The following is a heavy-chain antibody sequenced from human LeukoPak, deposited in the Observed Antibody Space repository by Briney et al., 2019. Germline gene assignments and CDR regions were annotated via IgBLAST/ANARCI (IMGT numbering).Heavy chain of an antibody. Sequence: KPGGSLRLSCAASGFTLSSYSMNWVRQAPGKGLEWVSSISSSSSYIYYADSVKGRFTISRDNAKNSLYLQMNSLRAEDTAVYYCARVRSTPHGYMDVWGKGTTVTVSS. J-gene: IGHJ6*03. CDR3: ARVRSTPHGYMDV. CDR2: ISSSSSYI. CDR1: GFTLSSYS. D-gene: IGHD3-3*01. V-gene: IGHV3-21*01.